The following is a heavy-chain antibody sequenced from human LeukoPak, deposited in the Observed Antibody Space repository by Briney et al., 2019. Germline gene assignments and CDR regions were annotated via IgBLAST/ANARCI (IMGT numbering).Heavy chain of an antibody. CDR2: IKQDGSEK. D-gene: IGHD3-3*01. V-gene: IGHV3-7*04. J-gene: IGHJ6*03. CDR3: ARALDYDFWSGNYYYYYMDV. Sequence: GGSLRLSCAASGFTFSSYWMSWVRQAPGKGLEWVANIKQDGSEKYYVDYVKGRFTISRDNAKNSLYLQMNRLRAEDTAVYYCARALDYDFWSGNYYYYYMDVWGKGTTVTVSS. CDR1: GFTFSSYW.